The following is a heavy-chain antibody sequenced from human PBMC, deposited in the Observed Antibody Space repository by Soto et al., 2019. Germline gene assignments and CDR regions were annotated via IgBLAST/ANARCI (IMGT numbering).Heavy chain of an antibody. V-gene: IGHV3-9*01. Sequence: EVQLVESGGGLVQPGRSLRLSCAASGFTFDDYAMHWVRQAPGKGLEWVSGISWNSGSIGYADSVKGRFTISRDNAKNSLYLQMNSLRAEDTALYYCAKDRLGDCSGGMGVWGKGTTVTVSS. CDR1: GFTFDDYA. J-gene: IGHJ6*04. CDR3: AKDRLGDCSGGMGV. CDR2: ISWNSGSI. D-gene: IGHD2-15*01.